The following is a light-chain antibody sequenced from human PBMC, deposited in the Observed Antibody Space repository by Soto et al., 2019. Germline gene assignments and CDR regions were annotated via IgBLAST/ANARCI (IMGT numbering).Light chain of an antibody. CDR3: QPYYRTQYT. Sequence: DFVLTQSPDSLALSVGERATINCKSSQSVLYSSNNRNYLAWYQQRPGQPPKLLIYWASTRESGVPDRFSGRGSGTDFTPTITGLQAEDAAVYDCQPYYRTQYTFGKGTKVEIK. J-gene: IGKJ2*01. CDR2: WAS. CDR1: QSVLYSSNNRNY. V-gene: IGKV4-1*01.